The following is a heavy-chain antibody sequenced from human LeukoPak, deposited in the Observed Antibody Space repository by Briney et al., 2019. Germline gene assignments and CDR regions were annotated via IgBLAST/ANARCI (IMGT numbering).Heavy chain of an antibody. V-gene: IGHV3-21*01. D-gene: IGHD4-23*01. CDR2: ISSRGGHI. J-gene: IGHJ6*02. CDR3: ARETGDYGGNFYYYGMDV. CDR1: GFTFSSYN. Sequence: GGSLRLSCAASGFTFSSYNMNWVRQPPGRGLEWVSSISSRGGHINYADSVKGRFTISRDNAKNSLYLQMNSLRAEDTAVYYCARETGDYGGNFYYYGMDVWGQGTTVTVSS.